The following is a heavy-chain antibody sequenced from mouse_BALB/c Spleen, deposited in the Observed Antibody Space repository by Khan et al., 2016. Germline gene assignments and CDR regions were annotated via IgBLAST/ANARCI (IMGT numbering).Heavy chain of an antibody. D-gene: IGHD3-1*01. Sequence: VQLQESGPDLVKPSQSLSLTCTVTGYSIPSHYSWHWIRHFPGNKLEWMGYIHYSGSTNSNPSLNSRISITRDTSKNQFFLQLNSVTTEATATYYCATSASGYWYYFDYWGQGTTLTVSS. CDR3: ATSASGYWYYFDY. CDR1: GYSIPSHYS. V-gene: IGHV3-1*02. J-gene: IGHJ2*01. CDR2: IHYSGST.